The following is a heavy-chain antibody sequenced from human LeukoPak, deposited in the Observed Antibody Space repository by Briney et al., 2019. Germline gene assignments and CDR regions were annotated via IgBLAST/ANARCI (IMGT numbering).Heavy chain of an antibody. Sequence: SETLSLTCTVSGASISRGSYYWGWIRQPPGKGLEWIASIYYTGSTYNNPSLKSRVTISIDTSKNQFPLKLSSVTAADTAVYYCARSKQLVIIDYWGQGTLVTVSS. CDR2: IYYTGST. D-gene: IGHD6-13*01. V-gene: IGHV4-39*06. J-gene: IGHJ4*02. CDR1: GASISRGSYY. CDR3: ARSKQLVIIDY.